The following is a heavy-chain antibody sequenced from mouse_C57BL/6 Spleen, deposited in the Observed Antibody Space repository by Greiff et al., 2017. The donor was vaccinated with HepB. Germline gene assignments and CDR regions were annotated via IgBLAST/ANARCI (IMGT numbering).Heavy chain of an antibody. CDR3: ARSSYSTYAMDY. V-gene: IGHV5-6*01. CDR1: GFTFSSYG. CDR2: ISSGGSYT. Sequence: DVHLVESGGDLVKPGGSLKLSCAASGFTFSSYGMSWVRQTPDKRLEWVATISSGGSYTYYPDSVKGRFTISRDNAKNTLYLQMSSLKSEDTAMYYCARSSYSTYAMDYWGQGTSVTVSS. J-gene: IGHJ4*01. D-gene: IGHD2-5*01.